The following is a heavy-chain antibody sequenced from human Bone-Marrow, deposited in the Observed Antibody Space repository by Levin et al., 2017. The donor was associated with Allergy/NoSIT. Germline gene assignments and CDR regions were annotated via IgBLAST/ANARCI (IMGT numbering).Heavy chain of an antibody. CDR3: AGNVGSNYGYFDY. D-gene: IGHD5-18*01. J-gene: IGHJ4*02. CDR1: GFTFSSSW. Sequence: HAGGSLRLSCADSGFTFSSSWMHWVRQAPGKGLVWVSRIKSDGSSTSYADSVKGRFTISRDNAKNTLYLQMNSLRAEDTAIYYCAGNVGSNYGYFDYWGQGALVTVSS. CDR2: IKSDGSST. V-gene: IGHV3-74*01.